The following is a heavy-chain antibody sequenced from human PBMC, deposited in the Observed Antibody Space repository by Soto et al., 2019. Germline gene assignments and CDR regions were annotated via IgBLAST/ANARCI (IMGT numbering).Heavy chain of an antibody. CDR2: IIPLFDAT. V-gene: IGHV1-69*06. CDR3: ARDRSSSWYNGTFYFDS. J-gene: IGHJ4*02. Sequence: QVQLVQSGAEVRKPGSSVKVSCKASGGTFTTYDISWVRQAPGQGLEWMGGIIPLFDATKYAQKFQGRVTITADKATGTAYMELSSMRSEDKAMYYCARDRSSSWYNGTFYFDSWGQGTLVTVSS. CDR1: GGTFTTYD. D-gene: IGHD6-19*01.